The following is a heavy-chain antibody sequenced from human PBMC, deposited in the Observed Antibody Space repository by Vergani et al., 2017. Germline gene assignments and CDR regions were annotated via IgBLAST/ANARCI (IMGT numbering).Heavy chain of an antibody. CDR1: GFTFDDYA. CDR2: ISGSGGST. J-gene: IGHJ5*02. V-gene: IGHV3-23*04. D-gene: IGHD3-9*01. Sequence: EVQLVESGGGLVQPGRSLRLSCAASGFTFDDYAMHWVRQAPGKGLEWVSGISGSGGSTYYADSVKGRFTISRDNSKNTLYLQMNSLRAEDTAVYYCAKDPDYDIFTGYYSNWFDPWGQGTLVTVSS. CDR3: AKDPDYDIFTGYYSNWFDP.